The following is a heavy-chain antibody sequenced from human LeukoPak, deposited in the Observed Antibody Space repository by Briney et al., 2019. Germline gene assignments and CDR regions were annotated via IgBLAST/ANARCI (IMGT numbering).Heavy chain of an antibody. V-gene: IGHV3-30-3*01. D-gene: IGHD3-22*01. CDR3: ARGGDYYDSSGYYYARVFDY. Sequence: GGSLRLSCAASGFTFSSYAMHWVRQAPGKGLEWVAVISYDGSNKYYADSVKGRFTISRDNSKNTLYLQMNSLRAEDTGVYYCARGGDYYDSSGYYYARVFDYWGQGTLVTVSS. CDR2: ISYDGSNK. J-gene: IGHJ4*02. CDR1: GFTFSSYA.